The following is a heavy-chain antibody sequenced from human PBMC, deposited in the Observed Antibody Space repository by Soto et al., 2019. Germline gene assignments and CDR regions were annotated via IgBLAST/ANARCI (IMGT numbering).Heavy chain of an antibody. V-gene: IGHV4-34*01. CDR3: AGDWRLRPRFDP. Sequence: QVQLQQWGAGLLRPSETLSLTCTVYGGSFSDDYWIWIRQPPGKGLEWIGEINLGGITNYNPSLKSRVSLSVDTSKCQFSLRLNSVTAADTAVYYCAGDWRLRPRFDPWGQGTLVTVSS. D-gene: IGHD5-12*01. J-gene: IGHJ5*02. CDR2: INLGGIT. CDR1: GGSFSDDY.